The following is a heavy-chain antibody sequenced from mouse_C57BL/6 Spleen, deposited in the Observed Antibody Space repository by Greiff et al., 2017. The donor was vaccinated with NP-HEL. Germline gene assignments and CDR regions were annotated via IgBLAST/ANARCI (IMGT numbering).Heavy chain of an antibody. CDR3: ARRGLLQSYFDC. D-gene: IGHD1-1*01. CDR2: ISSGGSYT. CDR1: GFTFSSYG. J-gene: IGHJ2*01. V-gene: IGHV5-6*01. Sequence: EVMLVESGGDLVKPGGSLKLSCAASGFTFSSYGMSWVRQTPDKRLEWVATISSGGSYTYYPDSVKGRFTISRDNAKNTLYLQMSSLKSEDTAMYYCARRGLLQSYFDCWGQGTTLTVSS.